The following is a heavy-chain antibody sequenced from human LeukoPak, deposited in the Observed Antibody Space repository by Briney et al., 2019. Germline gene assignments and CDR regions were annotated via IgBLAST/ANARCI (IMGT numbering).Heavy chain of an antibody. CDR3: AREGPDAFDI. CDR1: GDSVYTNSAA. Sequence: SQTLSLTCTIPGDSVYTNSAAWNWVRQSPSRGLEWLGRAYYRSKWFNDYAVSVKSRITINPDTSKNQLSLQLNSVTPEDTAVYFCAREGPDAFDIWGQGTVVTVSS. CDR2: AYYRSKWFN. J-gene: IGHJ3*02. V-gene: IGHV6-1*01.